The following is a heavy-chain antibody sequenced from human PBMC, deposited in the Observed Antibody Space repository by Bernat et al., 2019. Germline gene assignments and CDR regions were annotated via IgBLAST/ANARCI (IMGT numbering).Heavy chain of an antibody. V-gene: IGHV1-2*04. J-gene: IGHJ6*02. CDR1: GYTFTGYY. CDR2: INPNSGGT. Sequence: QVQLVQSGAEVKKPGASVKVSCKASGYTFTGYYMHWVRQAPGQGLEWMGWINPNSGGTNYAQKFPGWVTMTRDTSISTAYMELSRLRSDDTAVYYCAREEGIAVAGIFNYYYGMDVWGQGTTVTVSS. CDR3: AREEGIAVAGIFNYYYGMDV. D-gene: IGHD6-19*01.